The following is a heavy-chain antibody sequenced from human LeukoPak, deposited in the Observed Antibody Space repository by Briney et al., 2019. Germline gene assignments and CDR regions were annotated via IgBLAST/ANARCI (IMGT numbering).Heavy chain of an antibody. D-gene: IGHD2-2*01. V-gene: IGHV3-23*01. CDR1: GFTFSSYA. CDR3: VKDFLHGPHIEPVGSVGPFDY. J-gene: IGHJ4*02. CDR2: LHADSGMT. Sequence: GESLRLSCATSGFTFSSYAMSWVRQAPGKGLEWVSGLHADSGMTYYADSVKGRFTISRDNSKNTLYFQMNSLRAEDTAVYYCVKDFLHGPHIEPVGSVGPFDYWGQGTLVTVSS.